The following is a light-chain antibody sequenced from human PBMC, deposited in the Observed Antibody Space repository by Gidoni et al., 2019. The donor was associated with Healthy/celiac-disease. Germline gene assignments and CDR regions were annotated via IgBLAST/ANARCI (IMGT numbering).Light chain of an antibody. CDR3: QVWASSSAHPVV. CDR2: HDR. V-gene: IGLV3-21*02. Sequence: SYVLTQPPAGSVAPGQTARITCGGNNIGSKSVHWYQQKPGQAPVLVVYHDRDRPSGIPERFSGSTSGTTATLTISRVDAGDEADYYCQVWASSSAHPVVFGGGTKLTVL. CDR1: NIGSKS. J-gene: IGLJ2*01.